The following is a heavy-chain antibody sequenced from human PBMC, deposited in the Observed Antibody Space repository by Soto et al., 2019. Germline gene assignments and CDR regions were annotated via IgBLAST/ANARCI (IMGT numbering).Heavy chain of an antibody. CDR3: AKGAVTSIFGYFDY. V-gene: IGHV3-9*03. D-gene: IGHD3-3*01. Sequence: EVHLVESGGGLVQPGRSLRLSCAASGFTFDDYVMHWVRQVPGKGLEWVSSISWNSGNIVYADSVKGRFTISRDSANNSLYLQMNSLRTEDMALYFCAKGAVTSIFGYFDYWGQGTLVTVSS. CDR2: ISWNSGNI. CDR1: GFTFDDYV. J-gene: IGHJ4*02.